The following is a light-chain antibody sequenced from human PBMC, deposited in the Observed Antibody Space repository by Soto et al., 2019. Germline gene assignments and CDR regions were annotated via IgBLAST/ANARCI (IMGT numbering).Light chain of an antibody. CDR3: QQSYSRTT. CDR1: QSISSY. V-gene: IGKV1-39*01. Sequence: DIQMTQSPSSLSASVGDGVTSTCRASQSISSYVSWYQQKPGKAPKLLIYAASRLESGVPSRFSGSRSGTDFTLTISSLQPEDFATYYCQQSYSRTTFGQGTKVDIK. J-gene: IGKJ1*01. CDR2: AAS.